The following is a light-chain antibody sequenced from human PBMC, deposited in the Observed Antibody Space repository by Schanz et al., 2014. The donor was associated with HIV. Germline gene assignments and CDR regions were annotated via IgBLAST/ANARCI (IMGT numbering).Light chain of an antibody. CDR1: QGISSY. J-gene: IGKJ2*01. V-gene: IGKV1-12*01. CDR3: QQYNNWKLYT. Sequence: DIQMTQSPSSVSASVGDRVTITCRASQGISSYLAWYQQTPGKAPKLLIYAASTLQSGVPSRFSGSGSGTDFTLTISSLQSEDFAVYYCQQYNNWKLYTFGQGTKLEIK. CDR2: AAS.